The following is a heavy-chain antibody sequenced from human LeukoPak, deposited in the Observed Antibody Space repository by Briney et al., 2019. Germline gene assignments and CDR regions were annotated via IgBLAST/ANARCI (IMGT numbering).Heavy chain of an antibody. CDR1: GFTFSSYS. V-gene: IGHV3-21*04. CDR3: AKDLQLLFDY. CDR2: ISSSSSYI. J-gene: IGHJ4*02. Sequence: GGSLRLSCAASGFTFSSYSMIWVRQAPGKGLEWVSSISSSSSYIYYADSVKGRFTISRDNAKNSLYLQMNSLRAEDTAVYYCAKDLQLLFDYWGQGTLVTVSS. D-gene: IGHD2-2*01.